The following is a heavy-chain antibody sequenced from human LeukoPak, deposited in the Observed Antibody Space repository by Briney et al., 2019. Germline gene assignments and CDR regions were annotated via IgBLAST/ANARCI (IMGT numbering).Heavy chain of an antibody. CDR3: VRSPKGTAVTANWFDP. V-gene: IGHV4-39*07. CDR2: IYYNGHT. J-gene: IGHJ5*02. D-gene: IGHD6-19*01. CDR1: GGSISGASVRGTTYY. Sequence: SETLSLTCTISGGSISGASVRGTTYYWGCARQPPGKGLEWIGSIYYNGHTFFNPSLKSRVTMSLDTSRNQVSLKLSSVTAADTAVYYCVRSPKGTAVTANWFDPWGQGTLVTVSS.